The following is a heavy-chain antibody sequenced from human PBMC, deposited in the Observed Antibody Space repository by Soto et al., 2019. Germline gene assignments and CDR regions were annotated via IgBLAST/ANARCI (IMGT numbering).Heavy chain of an antibody. D-gene: IGHD7-27*01. CDR1: GGSISSGGYY. CDR3: ARVSRPKTGDYDY. CDR2: IYYSGST. J-gene: IGHJ4*02. Sequence: SETLSLTCTVSGGSISSGGYYWSWIRQHPGKGLEWIGYIYYSGSTYYNPSLKSRVTISVDTSKNQFSLKLSSVTAADTAVYYCARVSRPKTGDYDYWGQGTLVTVSS. V-gene: IGHV4-31*03.